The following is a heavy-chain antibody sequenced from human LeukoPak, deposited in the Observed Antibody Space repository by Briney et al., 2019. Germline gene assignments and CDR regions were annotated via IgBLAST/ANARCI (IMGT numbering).Heavy chain of an antibody. CDR2: IYTSGSI. J-gene: IGHJ5*02. CDR3: ARDGWELRGTPSWFDP. D-gene: IGHD1-26*01. Sequence: PSQTLSLTCTVSGGSISSGSYYWTWIRQPAGKGLEWIGRIYTSGSINYNPSLKSRVTISVDTSKNQFSLKLSSVTAADTAVYYCARDGWELRGTPSWFDPWGQGTLVTVSS. V-gene: IGHV4-61*02. CDR1: GGSISSGSYY.